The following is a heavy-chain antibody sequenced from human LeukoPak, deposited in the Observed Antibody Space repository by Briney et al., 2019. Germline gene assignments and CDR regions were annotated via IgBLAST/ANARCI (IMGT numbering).Heavy chain of an antibody. CDR3: ARQRYYGSGSLLHFDY. Sequence: SETLSLTCTVSVGSISSSSYFWGWIRQPPGKGLERSGRIYYRGSTYYNPSLKSRVTISDDTSKNQFSLNLSSVTAADTAVYYCARQRYYGSGSLLHFDYWGQGTLVTVSS. V-gene: IGHV4-39*01. J-gene: IGHJ4*02. D-gene: IGHD3-10*01. CDR2: IYYRGST. CDR1: VGSISSSSYF.